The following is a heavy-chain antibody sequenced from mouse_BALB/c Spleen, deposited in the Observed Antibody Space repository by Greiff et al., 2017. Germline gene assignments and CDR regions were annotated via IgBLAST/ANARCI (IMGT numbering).Heavy chain of an antibody. J-gene: IGHJ2*01. CDR2: IDPANGNT. D-gene: IGHD3-2*01. V-gene: IGHV14-3*02. CDR1: GFNIKDTY. Sequence: EVHLVESGAELVKPGASVKLSCTASGFNIKDTYMHWVKQRPEQGLEWIGRIDPANGNTKYDPKFQGKATITADTSSNTAYLQLSSLTSEDTAVYYCARTARTYFDYWGQGTTLTVSS. CDR3: ARTARTYFDY.